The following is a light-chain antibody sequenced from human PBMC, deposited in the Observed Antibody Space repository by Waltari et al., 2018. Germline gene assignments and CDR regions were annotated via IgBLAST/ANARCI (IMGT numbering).Light chain of an antibody. CDR1: RGDIGAYTF. V-gene: IGLV2-14*03. CDR2: DVS. CDR3: SSYSSTTIQL. Sequence: QSALTQPASVSGSPGQSIAITCTGTRGDIGAYTFVSWYQHHPGKGPKLLIFDVSSRPSGISDRFSGSRSGSTAFLTISGLQPEDEAVYFCSSYSSTTIQLFGPGTQVTVL. J-gene: IGLJ1*01.